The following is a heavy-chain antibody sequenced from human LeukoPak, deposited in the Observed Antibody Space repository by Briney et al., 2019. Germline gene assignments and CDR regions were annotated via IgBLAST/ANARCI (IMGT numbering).Heavy chain of an antibody. CDR3: VRRSAMPYFDY. Sequence: GGSLRLSCAASGFTFSDYYMSWIRQAPGKGLEWVSYISSSGSTIYYADSVKGRFTISRDNAKNSLYLQMNSLRAEDTAVYYCVRRSAMPYFDYWGQGTLVTVSS. J-gene: IGHJ4*02. V-gene: IGHV3-11*04. D-gene: IGHD2-2*01. CDR2: ISSSGSTI. CDR1: GFTFSDYY.